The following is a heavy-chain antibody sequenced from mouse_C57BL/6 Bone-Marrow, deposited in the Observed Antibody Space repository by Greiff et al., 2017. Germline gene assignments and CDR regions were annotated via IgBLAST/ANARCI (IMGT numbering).Heavy chain of an antibody. CDR3: ARRGNYATDY. J-gene: IGHJ4*01. V-gene: IGHV1-81*01. CDR2: IYPRSGNT. Sequence: QVQLQQSGAELARPGASVKLSCKASGYTFTSYGISWVKQRTGKGLEWIGEIYPRSGNTYYNEKFKGKATLTAGKSSSTAYMELRSLTSEDSAVYFWARRGNYATDYWGQGTSVTVSS. CDR1: GYTFTSYG. D-gene: IGHD2-14*01.